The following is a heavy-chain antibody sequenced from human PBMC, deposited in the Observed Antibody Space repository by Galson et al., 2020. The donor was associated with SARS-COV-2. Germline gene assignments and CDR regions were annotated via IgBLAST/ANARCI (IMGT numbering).Heavy chain of an antibody. V-gene: IGHV3-23*01. CDR1: GYTFSNSA. CDR2: ISGGRDST. J-gene: IGHJ3*02. Sequence: GGYLRLSCAASGYTFSNSAMTWVRQAPGKGLEWVSAISGGRDSTYYADSVKGRFIISRDNSKNTLYLQMNSLRAEDTAIYYCAKDYYDRIGSDNGVQAGAGFDIGGQGTMVTVSS. D-gene: IGHD3-22*01. CDR3: AKDYYDRIGSDNGVQAGAGFDI.